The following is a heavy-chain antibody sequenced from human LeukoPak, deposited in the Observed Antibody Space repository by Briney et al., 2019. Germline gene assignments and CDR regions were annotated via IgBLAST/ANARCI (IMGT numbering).Heavy chain of an antibody. CDR2: INPSGGST. CDR3: ARDGRSGYDYELGDY. Sequence: ASVKVSCKASGYTFTSYYMHWVRQAPGQGLEWMGIINPSGGSTSYAQKFQGRVTMTRDMSTSTVYMELSSLRSEDTAVYYCARDGRSGYDYELGDYWGQGTLVTVSS. D-gene: IGHD5-12*01. V-gene: IGHV1-46*01. CDR1: GYTFTSYY. J-gene: IGHJ4*02.